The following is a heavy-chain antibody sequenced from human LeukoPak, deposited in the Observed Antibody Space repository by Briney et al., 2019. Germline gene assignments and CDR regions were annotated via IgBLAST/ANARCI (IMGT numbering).Heavy chain of an antibody. D-gene: IGHD2-15*01. CDR1: GFTFASYV. CDR2: ISGGGGST. V-gene: IGHV3-23*01. J-gene: IGHJ5*02. CDR3: ATYCGAASCYSGFDP. Sequence: GGSLRLSCAASGFTFASYVMTWVSQAPGKGLEWVSSISGGGGSTYYTDSVKGRFTNSRDNSKTTVYLQMISLRAEDTAVYYCATYCGAASCYSGFDPWGQGTLVTVSS.